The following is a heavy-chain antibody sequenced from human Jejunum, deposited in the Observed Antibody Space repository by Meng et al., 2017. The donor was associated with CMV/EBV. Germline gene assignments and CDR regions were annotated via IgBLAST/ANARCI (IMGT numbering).Heavy chain of an antibody. CDR3: ARGESRGYYYFDY. CDR1: GDSINNHF. D-gene: IGHD3-22*01. Sequence: VPLQESGPGLVRPSETPSLTCGVSGDSINNHFWSWIRQPAGKKLEWIGRISSSGNTNYTPSFKSRVIMSLDTSNNQFFLKLTSVTAADTALYYCARGESRGYYYFDYWGQGILVTVSS. V-gene: IGHV4-4*07. CDR2: ISSSGNT. J-gene: IGHJ4*02.